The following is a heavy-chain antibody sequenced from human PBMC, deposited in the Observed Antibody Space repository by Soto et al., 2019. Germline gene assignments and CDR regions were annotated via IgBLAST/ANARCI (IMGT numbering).Heavy chain of an antibody. V-gene: IGHV3-23*01. D-gene: IGHD4-17*01. CDR1: GFTFSSYD. J-gene: IGHJ4*02. Sequence: EVQLLESGGGLVQPGGSLRLSCVGSGFTFSSYDMTWVRQAPGKGLEWVSAISGGGGSTYYADSVKGRFTVSRDNSKNTLYLQMNTLRAEDTAVYYCTKFVFYGDSLVEYWGQGTLVTVSS. CDR3: TKFVFYGDSLVEY. CDR2: ISGGGGST.